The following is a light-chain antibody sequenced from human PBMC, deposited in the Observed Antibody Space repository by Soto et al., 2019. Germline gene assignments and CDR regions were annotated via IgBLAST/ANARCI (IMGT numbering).Light chain of an antibody. CDR2: GTS. CDR1: QTTTNY. J-gene: IGKJ4*01. CDR3: QQLYSYPLT. Sequence: DIQMTQSPSALSASVGDRVTITCRASQTTTNYLNWYQKKPGKAPKLLIYGTSTLQTGVSSRFSGSGYGTDFALTISNLQPEDFATYFCQQLYSYPLTFGGGTKVDIK. V-gene: IGKV1-17*02.